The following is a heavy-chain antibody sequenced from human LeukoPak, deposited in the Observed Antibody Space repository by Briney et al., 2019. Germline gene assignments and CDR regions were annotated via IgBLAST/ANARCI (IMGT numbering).Heavy chain of an antibody. CDR1: GGSISSYY. D-gene: IGHD1-26*01. CDR3: ARGGRGSGSYPLDY. V-gene: IGHV4-59*01. CDR2: IYYSGST. J-gene: IGHJ4*02. Sequence: SETLSLTCTVSGGSISSYYWSWIRQPPGKGLEWIGYIYYSGSTNYNPSLKSRVTISVDTSKNQFSLKLSSVTAADTAVYYCARGGRGSGSYPLDYWGQGTLVTVSS.